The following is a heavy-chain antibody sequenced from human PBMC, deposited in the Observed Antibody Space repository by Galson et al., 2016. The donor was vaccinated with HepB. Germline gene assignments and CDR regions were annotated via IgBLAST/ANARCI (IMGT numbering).Heavy chain of an antibody. Sequence: SLRLSCAASGFSFSNYVIHWVRQAPGKGLEWVAGDDGTYQYSADSVKGRFTVSRDNSKNTLYLQMNSLGAEDTAVYYCARELLGAVYAMDAWGQGTTVTVSS. CDR1: GFSFSNYV. V-gene: IGHV3-33*01. J-gene: IGHJ6*02. CDR3: ARELLGAVYAMDA. D-gene: IGHD2-21*02. CDR2: DDGTYQ.